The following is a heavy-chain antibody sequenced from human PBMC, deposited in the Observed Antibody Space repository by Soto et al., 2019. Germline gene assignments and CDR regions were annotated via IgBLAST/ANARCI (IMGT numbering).Heavy chain of an antibody. CDR1: GYTFTSYD. V-gene: IGHV1-8*01. Sequence: QVQLVQSGAEVKKPGASVKVSCKASGYTFTSYDINWVRQATGQGLEWMGWMNPNSGNTGYAQKFQGRVTMTRNTSISTAYMELSSLRSEDTAVYYCARGVLTGYYISNWFDPWGQGTLVTVSS. J-gene: IGHJ5*02. CDR3: ARGVLTGYYISNWFDP. CDR2: MNPNSGNT. D-gene: IGHD3-9*01.